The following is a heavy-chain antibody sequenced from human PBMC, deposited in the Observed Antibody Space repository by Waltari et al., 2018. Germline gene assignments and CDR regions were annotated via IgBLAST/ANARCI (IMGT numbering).Heavy chain of an antibody. V-gene: IGHV4-61*02. CDR3: ARGLRFLEWLSYNWFDP. D-gene: IGHD3-3*01. J-gene: IGHJ5*02. CDR1: GGSISSGSYY. Sequence: QVQLQESGPGLVKPSQTLSLTCTVSGGSISSGSYYWSWIRQPAGKGLEWIGRIYTSGSTNYNPSLKSRVTISVDTSKNQFSLKLSSVTAADTAVYYCARGLRFLEWLSYNWFDPWGQGTLVTVSS. CDR2: IYTSGST.